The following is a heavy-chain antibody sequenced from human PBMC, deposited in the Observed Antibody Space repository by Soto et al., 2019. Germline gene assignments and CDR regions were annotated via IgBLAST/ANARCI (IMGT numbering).Heavy chain of an antibody. J-gene: IGHJ6*02. CDR2: IYPGDSDT. V-gene: IGHV5-51*01. CDR3: AKDRELYSYYHRMDV. D-gene: IGHD2-2*02. Sequence: ESLNISRQGSGYSFARHWLACVLQMPGKDLEWIGIIYPGDSDTRYSPSFQGQVTISADKSLRTAYLQWTSLKASDTAVYYCAKDRELYSYYHRMDVWGQGSTLTASS. CDR1: GYSFARHW.